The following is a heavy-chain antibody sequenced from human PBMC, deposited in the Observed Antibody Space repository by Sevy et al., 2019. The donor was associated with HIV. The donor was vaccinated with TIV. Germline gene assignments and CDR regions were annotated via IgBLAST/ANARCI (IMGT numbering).Heavy chain of an antibody. Sequence: SETLSLTCAVYGGSFSGYYWSWIRQPPGKGLEWIGEINHSGSTNYNPSLKSRVTISVDTSKNQFSLKLSSVTAADTAVYYCARGYGDYDFWGQGTLVTVSS. CDR3: ARGYGDYDF. CDR2: INHSGST. D-gene: IGHD4-17*01. J-gene: IGHJ4*02. CDR1: GGSFSGYY. V-gene: IGHV4-34*01.